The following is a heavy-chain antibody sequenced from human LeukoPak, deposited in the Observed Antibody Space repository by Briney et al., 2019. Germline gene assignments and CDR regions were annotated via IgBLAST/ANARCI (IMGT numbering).Heavy chain of an antibody. V-gene: IGHV4-59*02. CDR1: GGSVSTYY. CDR3: ARAGSGWSFDY. Sequence: SETLSLTCTVSGGSVSTYYWNWIRQPPGKELEWIGYVSHSGNTNCNPSLKSRLTMSLDTSKNHFSLRLSSVNAADTAVYYCARAGSGWSFDYWGQGSLVTVSS. CDR2: VSHSGNT. D-gene: IGHD6-19*01. J-gene: IGHJ4*02.